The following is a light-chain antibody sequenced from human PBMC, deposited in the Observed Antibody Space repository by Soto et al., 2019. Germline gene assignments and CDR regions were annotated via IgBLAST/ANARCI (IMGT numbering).Light chain of an antibody. CDR1: SSDVGGYNY. CDR2: DVS. V-gene: IGLV2-14*01. Sequence: QSVLTQPASVSGSPGQSITISCTGTSSDVGGYNYVSWYQQHPGKAPKLMIYDVSNRPSGVSNRFSGSKSGNTASLTISGLQAEDEADYYCSSYTSTSTVYVFGTGTKVTDL. CDR3: SSYTSTSTVYV. J-gene: IGLJ1*01.